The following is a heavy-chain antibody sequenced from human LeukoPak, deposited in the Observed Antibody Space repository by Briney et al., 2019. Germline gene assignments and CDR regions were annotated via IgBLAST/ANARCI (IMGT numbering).Heavy chain of an antibody. Sequence: PSETLSLTCAVYGGSFSGYYWSWIRQPPGKGLEWIGEINHSGSTNYNPSLKSRVTISVDTSKNQFSLKLSSVTAADTAVYYCACDSMYAFDIWGQGTMVTVSS. CDR1: GGSFSGYY. V-gene: IGHV4-34*01. CDR3: ACDSMYAFDI. J-gene: IGHJ3*02. D-gene: IGHD3-22*01. CDR2: INHSGST.